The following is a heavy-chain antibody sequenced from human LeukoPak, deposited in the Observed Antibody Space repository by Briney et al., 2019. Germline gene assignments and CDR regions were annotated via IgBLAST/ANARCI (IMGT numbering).Heavy chain of an antibody. CDR3: ARDTNTYYYDSSGYSGDY. Sequence: GASVKVSCKDSGYTFTGYYMHWVRQAPGQGLECMGWINPNSGGTNYAQKFQGRVTLTRDTSISTAYMELSRLRSDDTAFDYCARDTNTYYYDSSGYSGDYWGQGTLVTVSS. J-gene: IGHJ4*02. D-gene: IGHD3-22*01. CDR2: INPNSGGT. V-gene: IGHV1-2*02. CDR1: GYTFTGYY.